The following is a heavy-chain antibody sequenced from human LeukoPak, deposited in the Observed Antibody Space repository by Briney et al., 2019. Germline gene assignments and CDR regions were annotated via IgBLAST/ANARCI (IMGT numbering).Heavy chain of an antibody. CDR3: TTDPEYSSSWYYFDY. J-gene: IGHJ4*02. Sequence: GGSLRLSCAVSGFTFSNAWMNWVRQAPGKGLEWVGRIKSKTDGGTTDYAAPVKGRFTISRDDSKNTLYLQMNSLKTEDTAVYYCTTDPEYSSSWYYFDYWGQGTLVTVSS. D-gene: IGHD6-13*01. CDR1: GFTFSNAW. CDR2: IKSKTDGGTT. V-gene: IGHV3-15*07.